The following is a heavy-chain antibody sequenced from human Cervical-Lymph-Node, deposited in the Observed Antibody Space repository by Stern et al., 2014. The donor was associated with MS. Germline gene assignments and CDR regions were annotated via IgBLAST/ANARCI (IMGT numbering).Heavy chain of an antibody. V-gene: IGHV4-30-4*01. J-gene: IGHJ5*02. Sequence: QLQLQESGPGLVKPSQTLSLTCSVSGGSISSGYYYWSWIRQPPGKGLEWIGYIYYSGSTYYNPSLKSRLTMSIDTSKNHFSLKLSSLTAADTAVYYCASSPTTDYDFPRGWFDPWGQGTLVTVSS. CDR3: ASSPTTDYDFPRGWFDP. CDR2: IYYSGST. D-gene: IGHD3-3*01. CDR1: GGSISSGYYY.